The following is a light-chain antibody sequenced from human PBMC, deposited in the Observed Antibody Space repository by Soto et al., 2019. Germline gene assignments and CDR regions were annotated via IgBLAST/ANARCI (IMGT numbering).Light chain of an antibody. CDR3: QQYGSAPPRYT. CDR2: GAS. Sequence: EIVLTQSPGTLSLSPGERATLSCRASQSVSSSYLAWYQQKPGQAPRLLIYGASSRATGIPDRFSGSRSGKDFTLSISRLEPEDCAVYYWQQYGSAPPRYTFGQGTKLEIK. CDR1: QSVSSSY. J-gene: IGKJ2*01. V-gene: IGKV3-20*01.